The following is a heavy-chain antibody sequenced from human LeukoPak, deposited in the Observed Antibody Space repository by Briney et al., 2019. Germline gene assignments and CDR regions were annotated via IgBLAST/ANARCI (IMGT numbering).Heavy chain of an antibody. CDR3: AKESGGGGQGFDF. CDR1: EFTFSSYW. V-gene: IGHV3-74*01. Sequence: GGSLRLSCAASEFTFSSYWMHWVRQTPGKGLVWVSRLDSDGSNPRYADSVKGRFTISRDNAKTTLYLQMNSLRVEDTAVYYCAKESGGGGQGFDFWGQGTLVTVSS. D-gene: IGHD2-15*01. J-gene: IGHJ4*02. CDR2: LDSDGSNP.